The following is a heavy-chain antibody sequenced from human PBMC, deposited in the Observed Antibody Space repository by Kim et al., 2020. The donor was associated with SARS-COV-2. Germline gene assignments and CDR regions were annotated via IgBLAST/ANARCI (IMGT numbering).Heavy chain of an antibody. D-gene: IGHD5-18*01. CDR1: GASISSEDYY. J-gene: IGHJ4*02. CDR3: ATLQLWQGTPMDD. Sequence: SQTLSLTCTVSGASISSEDYYWTWIRQHPGKGLEWIGCIYYSGSAYYKPSLRGRVDMSVDTSKNQFSLKLTSVTAADTAVYYCATLQLWQGTPMDDWGQG. CDR2: IYYSGSA. V-gene: IGHV4-31*03.